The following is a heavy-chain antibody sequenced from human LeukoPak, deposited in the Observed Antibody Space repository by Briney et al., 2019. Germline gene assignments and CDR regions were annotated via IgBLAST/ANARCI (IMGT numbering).Heavy chain of an antibody. CDR2: IYSGGST. J-gene: IGHJ4*02. CDR1: GFTVSSNY. CDR3: ARVAVAGTRDY. D-gene: IGHD6-19*01. V-gene: IGHV3-53*04. Sequence: GGSLRLSCAASGFTVSSNYVSWVRQAPGKGLEWVSVIYSGGSTYYADSVKGRFTISRHNSKNTLYLQMNSLRAEDTAVYYCARVAVAGTRDYWGQGTLVTVSS.